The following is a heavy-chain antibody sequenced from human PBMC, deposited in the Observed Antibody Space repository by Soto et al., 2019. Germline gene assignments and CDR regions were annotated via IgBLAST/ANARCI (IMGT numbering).Heavy chain of an antibody. J-gene: IGHJ5*02. CDR3: AREVVVAATGGWFDP. CDR2: INHSGST. D-gene: IGHD2-15*01. CDR1: GGSFSGYY. V-gene: IGHV4-34*01. Sequence: SETLSLTCAVYGGSFSGYYWSWIRQPPGKGLEWIGEINHSGSTNYNPSLKSRVTISVDTSKNQFSLKLSSATAADTAVYYCAREVVVAATGGWFDPWGQGTLVTVSS.